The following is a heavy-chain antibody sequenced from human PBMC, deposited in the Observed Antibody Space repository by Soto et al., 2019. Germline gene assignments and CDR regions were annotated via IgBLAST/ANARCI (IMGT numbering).Heavy chain of an antibody. Sequence: GESLKISCQCSGYTFSNFWIAWVRQLPGKGLEWMGIIYPGDYETRYSPSFHGKVTISADRSIGTAYLQWSSLEASDSAFYFCARSPRSSPYFDYWGQGALVTV. CDR1: GYTFSNFW. CDR3: ARSPRSSPYFDY. D-gene: IGHD6-13*01. J-gene: IGHJ4*02. CDR2: IYPGDYET. V-gene: IGHV5-51*01.